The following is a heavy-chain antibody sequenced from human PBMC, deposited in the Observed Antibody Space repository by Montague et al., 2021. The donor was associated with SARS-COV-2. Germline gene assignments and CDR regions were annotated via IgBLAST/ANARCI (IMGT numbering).Heavy chain of an antibody. J-gene: IGHJ3*02. D-gene: IGHD1-26*01. CDR1: GFSLTTSGVG. Sequence: PALVKPTQTLTLTCTFSGFSLTTSGVGVGWIRQPPGKALECLALIYWDDDKRYSPSLKSRLTITKDTSKNQVVLKMTNMDPVDTATYYCAHRRGLLLSDAFDIWGQGTMVTVSS. CDR3: AHRRGLLLSDAFDI. V-gene: IGHV2-5*02. CDR2: IYWDDDK.